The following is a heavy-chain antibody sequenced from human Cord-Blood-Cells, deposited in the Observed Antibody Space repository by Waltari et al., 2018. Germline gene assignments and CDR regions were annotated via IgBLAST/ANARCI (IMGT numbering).Heavy chain of an antibody. Sequence: EVQLVESGGGLVQPGGSLRLYCAAPGFTFSSYEMNWVRQAPGKGLEWVSYISSSGSTIYYADSVKGRFTISRDNAKNSLYLQMNSLRAEDTAVYYCARDGVLLWFGELFDYWGQGTLVTVSS. CDR1: GFTFSSYE. V-gene: IGHV3-48*03. D-gene: IGHD3-10*01. J-gene: IGHJ4*02. CDR2: ISSSGSTI. CDR3: ARDGVLLWFGELFDY.